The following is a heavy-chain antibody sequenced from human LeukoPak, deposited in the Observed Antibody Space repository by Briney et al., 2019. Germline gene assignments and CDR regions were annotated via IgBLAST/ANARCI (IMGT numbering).Heavy chain of an antibody. Sequence: GGSLRLSCAASGFTFSGYAMSWVRQAPGKGLEWVSTISGRGDNTYPADSVKGRFTISRDNSKNTLYLQMNSLRAEDTAVYYCAKIRYDYVWGSYRYYEPGGGDYWGQGILVTVSS. J-gene: IGHJ4*02. V-gene: IGHV3-23*01. CDR1: GFTFSGYA. D-gene: IGHD3-16*02. CDR2: ISGRGDNT. CDR3: AKIRYDYVWGSYRYYEPGGGDY.